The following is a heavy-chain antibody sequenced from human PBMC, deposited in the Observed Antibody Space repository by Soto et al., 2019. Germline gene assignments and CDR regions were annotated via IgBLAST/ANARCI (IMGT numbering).Heavy chain of an antibody. D-gene: IGHD6-19*01. CDR1: GGSISSYY. Sequence: PSETLSLTCTVSGGSISSYYWSWIRQPPGKGLEWIGYIYYSGSTNYNPSLKSRVTISVDTSKNQFSLKLSPVTAADTAVYYCARGRAQWPPNWFDPWGQGTLVTVSS. CDR2: IYYSGST. J-gene: IGHJ5*02. CDR3: ARGRAQWPPNWFDP. V-gene: IGHV4-59*01.